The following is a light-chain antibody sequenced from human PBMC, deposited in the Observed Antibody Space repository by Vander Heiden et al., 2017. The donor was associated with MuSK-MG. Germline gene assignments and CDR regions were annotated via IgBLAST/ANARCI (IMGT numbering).Light chain of an antibody. CDR3: QQYGSSPFT. Sequence: ENVLPQSPGTLSLSPGERATLSCRASQSVSSSYLAWYQQKPGQPPRLLIYGASSRATGIPDRFTGSGSGTDFTLTINRLEPEDFAVYYCQQYGSSPFTFGPGTKVDIK. CDR1: QSVSSSY. J-gene: IGKJ3*01. CDR2: GAS. V-gene: IGKV3-20*01.